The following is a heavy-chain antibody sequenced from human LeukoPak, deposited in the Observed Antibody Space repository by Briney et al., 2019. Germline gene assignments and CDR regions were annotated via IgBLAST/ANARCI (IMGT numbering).Heavy chain of an antibody. CDR1: GYTFTSYA. CDR2: INAGNGNT. D-gene: IGHD4-17*01. V-gene: IGHV1-3*01. Sequence: GASVKVSCKASGYTFTSYAMHWVRQTPRQRLEWMGWINAGNGNTKYSQKFQGRVTITRDTSASTAYMELSSLRSEDTAVYYCASFGDYDNWFDPWGQGTLVTVSS. CDR3: ASFGDYDNWFDP. J-gene: IGHJ5*02.